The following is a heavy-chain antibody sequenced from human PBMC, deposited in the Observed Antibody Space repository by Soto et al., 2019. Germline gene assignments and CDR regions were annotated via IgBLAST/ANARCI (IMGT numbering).Heavy chain of an antibody. D-gene: IGHD5-18*01. V-gene: IGHV3-21*01. CDR2: ISSSSSYI. Sequence: GGSLRLSCAASGFTFSSYSMNWVRQAPGKGLEWVSSISSSSSYIYYADSVKGRFTISRDNAKNSLYLQMNSLRAEDTAVYYCARVYSRIQLWLHAFDIWGQGTMVTVSS. CDR1: GFTFSSYS. CDR3: ARVYSRIQLWLHAFDI. J-gene: IGHJ3*02.